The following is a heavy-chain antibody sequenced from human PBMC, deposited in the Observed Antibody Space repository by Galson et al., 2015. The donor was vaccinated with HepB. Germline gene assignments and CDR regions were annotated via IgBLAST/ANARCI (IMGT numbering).Heavy chain of an antibody. Sequence: SLRLSCAASGFTFSNYGIHWVRQAPGQGLEWVAVIWYDGITKYYSDSVKGRFTVSRDNSKTTVYLQMNSLRAEDTAVYYCVAWGPRLIWGQGTLVTVSS. J-gene: IGHJ4*02. CDR1: GFTFSNYG. CDR3: VAWGPRLI. D-gene: IGHD3-16*01. V-gene: IGHV3-33*03. CDR2: IWYDGITK.